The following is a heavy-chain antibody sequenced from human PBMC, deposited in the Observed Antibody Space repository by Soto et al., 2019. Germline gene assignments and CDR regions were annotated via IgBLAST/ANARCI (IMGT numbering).Heavy chain of an antibody. CDR2: ISSSGSTI. CDR3: ARDRRAAAGLYYYYGMDV. J-gene: IGHJ6*02. V-gene: IGHV3-11*01. Sequence: PGGSLRLSCAASGFTFSDYYMSWIRQAPGKGLEWVSYISSSGSTIYYADSVKGRFTISRDNAKNSLYLQMNSLRAEDTAVYYCARDRRAAAGLYYYYGMDVWGQGTTVTVSS. D-gene: IGHD6-13*01. CDR1: GFTFSDYY.